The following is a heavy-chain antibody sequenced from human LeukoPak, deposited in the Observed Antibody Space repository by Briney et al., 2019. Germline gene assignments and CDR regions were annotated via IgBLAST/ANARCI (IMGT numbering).Heavy chain of an antibody. CDR2: INPQSGGT. CDR3: ARGVVAATFYYYMDV. D-gene: IGHD2-15*01. J-gene: IGHJ6*03. V-gene: IGHV1-2*02. Sequence: GASVKVSCKPSGYTLTGYYIQWVRQPPGQGLEGMGWINPQSGGTNYAQKFQGRVTMTRGTSISTAYMELSRLRSDDTAVYYCARGVVAATFYYYMDVWGKGTTVTVSS. CDR1: GYTLTGYY.